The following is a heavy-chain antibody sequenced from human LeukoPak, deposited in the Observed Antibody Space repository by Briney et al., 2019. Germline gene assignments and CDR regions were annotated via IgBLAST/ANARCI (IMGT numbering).Heavy chain of an antibody. CDR2: ISYDGSNK. D-gene: IGHD2-2*01. J-gene: IGHJ4*02. Sequence: QAGGSLRLSCAASGFTFSSYAMHWVRQAPGKGLEWVAVISYDGSNKYYADSVKGRFTISRDNSKNTLYLQMNSLRAGDTAVYYCARGTTFDYWGQGTLVTVSS. CDR1: GFTFSSYA. CDR3: ARGTTFDY. V-gene: IGHV3-30*14.